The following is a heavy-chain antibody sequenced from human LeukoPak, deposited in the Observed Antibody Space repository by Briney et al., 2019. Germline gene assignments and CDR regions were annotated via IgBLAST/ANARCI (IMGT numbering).Heavy chain of an antibody. V-gene: IGHV1-46*01. CDR1: VYTFTSYY. J-gene: IGHJ4*02. CDR3: AREVAATLKVDY. CDR2: INPSGGST. D-gene: IGHD2-15*01. Sequence: GASVKVSCKASVYTFTSYYMHWVRQAPGQGLEWMGIINPSGGSTSYAQKFQGRVTMTRDTSTSTVYMELSSLRSEDTAVYYCAREVAATLKVDYWGQGTLVTVSS.